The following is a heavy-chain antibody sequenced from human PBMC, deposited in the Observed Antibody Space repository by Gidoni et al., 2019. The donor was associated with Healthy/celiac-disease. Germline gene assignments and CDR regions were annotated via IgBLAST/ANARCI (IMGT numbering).Heavy chain of an antibody. Sequence: QVQLVESGGGVVQPGRSLRLSCAASGFPFSSYGMHWVRQAPGKGLEWVAVISYDGSNKYYADSVKGRFTISRDNSKNTLYLQMNSLRAEDTAVYYCAKDPRGGSYVRSFDYWGQGTLVTVSS. CDR2: ISYDGSNK. CDR3: AKDPRGGSYVRSFDY. CDR1: GFPFSSYG. D-gene: IGHD1-26*01. J-gene: IGHJ4*02. V-gene: IGHV3-30*18.